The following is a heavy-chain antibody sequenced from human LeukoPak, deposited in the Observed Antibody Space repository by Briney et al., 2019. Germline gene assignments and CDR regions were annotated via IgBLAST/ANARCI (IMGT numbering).Heavy chain of an antibody. CDR2: IYHSGST. CDR3: ARSHYDFWSGYYHDAFDI. CDR1: GGSISSGGYS. D-gene: IGHD3-3*01. J-gene: IGHJ3*02. V-gene: IGHV4-30-2*01. Sequence: SETLSLTCAVSGGSISSGGYSSSWIRQPPGRGLEWIGYIYHSGSTYYNPSLKSRVTISVDRSKNQFSLKLSSVTAADTAVYYCARSHYDFWSGYYHDAFDIWGQGTMVTVSS.